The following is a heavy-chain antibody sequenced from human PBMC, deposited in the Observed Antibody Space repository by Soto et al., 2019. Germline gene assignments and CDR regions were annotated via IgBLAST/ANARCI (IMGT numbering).Heavy chain of an antibody. J-gene: IGHJ5*02. Sequence: GGSLRLSCAASGFTVSSNYMSWVRQAPGKGLEWVSVIYSGGSTYYADSVKGRFTISRDNSKNTLYLQMNSLRAEDTAVYYCAKRGECSSTSCSIGGHWFDPWGQGTLVTVSS. V-gene: IGHV3-53*01. CDR3: AKRGECSSTSCSIGGHWFDP. D-gene: IGHD2-2*01. CDR1: GFTVSSNY. CDR2: IYSGGST.